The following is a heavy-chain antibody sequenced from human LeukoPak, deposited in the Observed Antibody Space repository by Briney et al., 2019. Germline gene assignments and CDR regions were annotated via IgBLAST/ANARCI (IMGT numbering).Heavy chain of an antibody. J-gene: IGHJ4*02. CDR2: ISYDGSNE. Sequence: GGSLRLSCAASGFSSSDYTMHWVRQAPGKGREWVSFISYDGSNENYADSVKGRFTISRDNSKNTLYLQMSSLTTEDTAVYFCARREYSNGWLTFDYWGQGAQVTVSS. D-gene: IGHD6-19*01. CDR3: ARREYSNGWLTFDY. V-gene: IGHV3-30*04. CDR1: GFSSSDYT.